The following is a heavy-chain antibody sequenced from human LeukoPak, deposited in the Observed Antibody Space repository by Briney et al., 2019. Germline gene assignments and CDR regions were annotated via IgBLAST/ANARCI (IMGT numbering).Heavy chain of an antibody. Sequence: PGGSLRLSCAASGFTFSTYAMSWVRQAPGKGLEWVSVISGSGDRTYCADSVKGRFTISRDNSKNTLYLQMNSLRAEDTAVYYCAKGGAEWELLYGQGEFDYWGQGTLVTVSS. CDR3: AKGGAEWELLYGQGEFDY. J-gene: IGHJ4*02. CDR1: GFTFSTYA. D-gene: IGHD1-26*01. CDR2: ISGSGDRT. V-gene: IGHV3-23*01.